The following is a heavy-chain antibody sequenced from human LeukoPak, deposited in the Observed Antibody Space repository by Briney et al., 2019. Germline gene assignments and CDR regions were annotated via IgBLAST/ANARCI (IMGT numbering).Heavy chain of an antibody. J-gene: IGHJ3*02. CDR3: AAEGLLPRGAFDN. CDR2: ISSSSSYI. D-gene: IGHD3-22*01. V-gene: IGHV3-21*04. Sequence: PGGSLRLSCAASGFTFSSYSMNWVRQAPGKGLEWVSSISSSSSYIYYADSVKGRFTISRDNAKNSLYLQMNSLRSEDTAVYYCAAEGLLPRGAFDNWGQGTMVTVSS. CDR1: GFTFSSYS.